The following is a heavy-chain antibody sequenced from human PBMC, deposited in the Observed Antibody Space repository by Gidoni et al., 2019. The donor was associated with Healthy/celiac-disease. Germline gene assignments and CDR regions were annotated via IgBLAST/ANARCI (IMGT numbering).Heavy chain of an antibody. CDR3: ARDRRAGWDFDL. V-gene: IGHV4-61*02. CDR2: IYTSGST. Sequence: QVQLQESGPGLVEPSQTLSLTCTVSGGSISSGSYYWNWIRQPAGKGLEWIGRIYTSGSTNYNPSLKSRVTMSVDTSKNQFSLKLNSVPAADTAVYYCARDRRAGWDFDLWGRGTLVTVSS. CDR1: GGSISSGSYY. J-gene: IGHJ2*01.